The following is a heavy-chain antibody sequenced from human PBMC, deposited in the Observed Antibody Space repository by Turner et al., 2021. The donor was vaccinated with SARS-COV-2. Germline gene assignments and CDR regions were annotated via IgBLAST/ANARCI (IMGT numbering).Heavy chain of an antibody. CDR3: ARGPPGDDFWSGYRPNWFDP. V-gene: IGHV1-69*10. Sequence: QVQLVKSGAEVKKPGSSVKVSCKASGGTFSTYAISWVRQAPEQGLEWMGGIIPILGMTNYAQKFQGRVTITADKSTSTAYMELSSLRSEDTAVYYCARGPPGDDFWSGYRPNWFDPWGQGTLVTVSS. CDR1: GGTFSTYA. CDR2: IIPILGMT. J-gene: IGHJ5*02. D-gene: IGHD3-3*01.